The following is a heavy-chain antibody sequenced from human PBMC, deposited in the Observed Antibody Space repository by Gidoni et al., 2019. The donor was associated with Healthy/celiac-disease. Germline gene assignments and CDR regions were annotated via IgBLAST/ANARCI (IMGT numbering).Heavy chain of an antibody. J-gene: IGHJ4*02. CDR2: ISGSGGST. D-gene: IGHD2-15*01. Sequence: EVQLLESGGGLVQPGGSLRLSCAASGFTFSSYAMSWVRQAPGKGLGWVSAISGSGGSTYYADSVKGRFTISRDNSKNTLYLQMNSLRAEDTAVYYCAKDPLNCSGGSCYSGQDYWGQGTLVTVSS. CDR3: AKDPLNCSGGSCYSGQDY. V-gene: IGHV3-23*01. CDR1: GFTFSSYA.